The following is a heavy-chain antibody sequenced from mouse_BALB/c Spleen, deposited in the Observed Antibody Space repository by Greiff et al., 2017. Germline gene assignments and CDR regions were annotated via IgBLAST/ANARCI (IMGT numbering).Heavy chain of an antibody. CDR3: TRDYGSSLDY. CDR2: ISSGGSYT. V-gene: IGHV5-6-4*01. J-gene: IGHJ2*01. D-gene: IGHD1-1*01. CDR1: GFTFSSYT. Sequence: EVHLVESGGGLVKPGGSLKLSCAASGFTFSSYTMSWVRQTPEKRLEWVATISSGGSYTYYPDSVKGRFTISRDNAKNTLYLQMSSLKSEDTAMYYCTRDYGSSLDYWGQGTTLTVSS.